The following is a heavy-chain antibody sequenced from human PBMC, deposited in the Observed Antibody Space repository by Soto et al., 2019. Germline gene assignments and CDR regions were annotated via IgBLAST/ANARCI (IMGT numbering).Heavy chain of an antibody. J-gene: IGHJ6*02. D-gene: IGHD3-10*01. CDR2: INPSGGST. V-gene: IGHV1-46*01. CDR1: GSTFTSYY. CDR3: ARVDATWSTMVRGMRPYGMDV. Sequence: ASVKVSCKASGSTFTSYYMHWVRQAPGQGLEWMGIINPSGGSTSYAQKFQGRVTMTRDTSTSTVYMELSSLRSEDTAVYYCARVDATWSTMVRGMRPYGMDVWGQGTTVTVSS.